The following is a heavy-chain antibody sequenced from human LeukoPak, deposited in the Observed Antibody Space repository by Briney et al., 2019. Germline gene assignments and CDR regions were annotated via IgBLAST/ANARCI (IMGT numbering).Heavy chain of an antibody. Sequence: ASVKVSCKVSGYTLTELSMHWVRQAPGKGLEWMGGFDPEDGETIYAQKFQGRVTMTEDTSTDTAYMELSSLRSEDTAVYYCATIPVLFYYYNGYFPHYWGQGNLVNVSS. J-gene: IGHJ4*02. CDR2: FDPEDGET. D-gene: IGHD3-10*01. V-gene: IGHV1-24*01. CDR3: ATIPVLFYYYNGYFPHY. CDR1: GYTLTELS.